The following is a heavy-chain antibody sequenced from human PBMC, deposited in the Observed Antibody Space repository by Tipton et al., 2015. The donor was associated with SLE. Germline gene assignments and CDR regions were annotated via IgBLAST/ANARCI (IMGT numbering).Heavy chain of an antibody. Sequence: QLVQSGAEVKKPGATLKISCKVSGYTFADYYMNWVRQAPGKGLEWMGLVDAKGGETIYAENFQGRVTITADTSTDTAYMELRGLRSEDTAVYYCAKEGAYYMDVWAKGTTVTVSS. CDR2: VDAKGGET. V-gene: IGHV1-69-2*01. CDR3: AKEGAYYMDV. CDR1: GYTFADYY. J-gene: IGHJ6*03.